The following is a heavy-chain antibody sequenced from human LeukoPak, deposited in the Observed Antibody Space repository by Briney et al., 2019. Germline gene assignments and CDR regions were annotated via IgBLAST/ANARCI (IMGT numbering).Heavy chain of an antibody. Sequence: GGTLRLSCAASGFTVSSNYMSWVRQAPGKGLEWVSVIYSGGSTYYADSVKGRFTISRDNSKNTLYLQMNSLRAEDTAVYYCARDRIGDAFDIWGQGTMVTVSS. CDR2: IYSGGST. CDR1: GFTVSSNY. CDR3: ARDRIGDAFDI. V-gene: IGHV3-66*02. D-gene: IGHD3-16*01. J-gene: IGHJ3*02.